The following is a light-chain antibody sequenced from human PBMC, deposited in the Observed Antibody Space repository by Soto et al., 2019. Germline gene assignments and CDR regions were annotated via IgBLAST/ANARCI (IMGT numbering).Light chain of an antibody. J-gene: IGKJ4*01. Sequence: DIQMTQSPSSLSASVGDRVTITCRASQSISSYLSWYQQKPGKAPKRLIYVGSTLQSGVPSRFSGSGSGTDFTLTISSLQPEDFATYVCQQTYTTPFTFGGGTKGDVK. CDR3: QQTYTTPFT. CDR2: VGS. V-gene: IGKV1-39*01. CDR1: QSISSY.